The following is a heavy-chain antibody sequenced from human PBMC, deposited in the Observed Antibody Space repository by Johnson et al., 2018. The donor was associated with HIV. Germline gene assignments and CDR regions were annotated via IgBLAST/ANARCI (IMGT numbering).Heavy chain of an antibody. D-gene: IGHD3/OR15-3a*01. CDR2: ISSSGSTR. V-gene: IGHV3-11*04. J-gene: IGHJ3*02. CDR1: GFTFSDYY. Sequence: QVQLVESGGGLVQPGGSLRLSCAASGFTFSDYYMSWIRQAPGKGLEWVSYISSSGSTRYYADSVKGRFTISRDNSKNKLYLQMNSLRAEDTAVYYCAKGFFELDDAFDIWGQGTMVTVSS. CDR3: AKGFFELDDAFDI.